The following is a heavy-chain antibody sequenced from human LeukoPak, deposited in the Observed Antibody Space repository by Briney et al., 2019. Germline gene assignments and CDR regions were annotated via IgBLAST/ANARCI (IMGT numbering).Heavy chain of an antibody. CDR2: ISAYNGNT. CDR3: ARDSGYYGSGSPLDY. Sequence: GASVKVSCKASGYTFTSYGISWVRQAPGQGLEWMGWISAYNGNTNYAQKLQGRVTMTTDTSTSTAYMELRSLRSDDTAVYYCARDSGYYGSGSPLDYWGQGTLVTVSS. CDR1: GYTFTSYG. V-gene: IGHV1-18*01. J-gene: IGHJ4*02. D-gene: IGHD3-10*01.